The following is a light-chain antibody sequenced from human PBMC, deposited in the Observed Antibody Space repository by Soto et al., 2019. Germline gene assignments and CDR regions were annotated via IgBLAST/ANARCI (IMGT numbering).Light chain of an antibody. CDR2: DAS. CDR1: QSVNTY. V-gene: IGKV3-11*01. J-gene: IGKJ1*01. Sequence: EIVLTQSPATLSLSPGERATLSCRASQSVNTYLVWYQQKPGQAPRLLIYDASNRASGVPARFSGSGSGTDFTLTIGSLEPEDFAVYYCQQRSNWPRWTFGQGTKVEIK. CDR3: QQRSNWPRWT.